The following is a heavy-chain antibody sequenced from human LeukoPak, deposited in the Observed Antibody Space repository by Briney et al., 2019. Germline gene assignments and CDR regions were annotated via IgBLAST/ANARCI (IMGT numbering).Heavy chain of an antibody. V-gene: IGHV3-23*01. CDR3: AKAITMVRGVTTFDY. CDR2: ISGSGGST. D-gene: IGHD3-10*01. CDR1: GFTFSSYG. Sequence: PGGSLRLSCAASGFTFSSYGMSWVRQAPGKGLEWVSAISGSGGSTYYADSVKGRFTISRDNSKHTLYLQMNSLRAEDTAVYYCAKAITMVRGVTTFDYWGQGTLVTVSS. J-gene: IGHJ4*02.